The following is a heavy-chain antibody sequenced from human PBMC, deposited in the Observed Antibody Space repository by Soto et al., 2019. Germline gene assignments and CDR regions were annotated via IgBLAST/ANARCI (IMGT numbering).Heavy chain of an antibody. J-gene: IGHJ4*02. CDR3: STTVITAPLFEY. D-gene: IGHD2-21*02. CDR2: IRNKPNGHTT. CDR1: GFTFSGNY. V-gene: IGHV3-72*01. Sequence: EVQLVESGGGLVQPGGSLRLSCEGSGFTFSGNYMDWVRQAPGKGLEWLGRIRNKPNGHTTAYAASVKGRFTISRDDSKNLVYLQMNRLKSEDTALYYCSTTVITAPLFEYWGQGTLVAVSS.